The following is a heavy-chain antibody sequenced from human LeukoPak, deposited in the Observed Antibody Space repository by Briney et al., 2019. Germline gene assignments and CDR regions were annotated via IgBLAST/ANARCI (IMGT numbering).Heavy chain of an antibody. D-gene: IGHD3-22*01. J-gene: IGHJ4*02. CDR1: GFAVSDSY. Sequence: GGSLRLSCAASGFAVSDSYMTWVRQAPGKGLEWVSVIYAGGTTHYADSVKGRFTISRDSSTNMLYLQMNSLRAEDTAVYYCARERATSGYILAYWGPGTQVTVSS. V-gene: IGHV3-53*01. CDR3: ARERATSGYILAY. CDR2: IYAGGTT.